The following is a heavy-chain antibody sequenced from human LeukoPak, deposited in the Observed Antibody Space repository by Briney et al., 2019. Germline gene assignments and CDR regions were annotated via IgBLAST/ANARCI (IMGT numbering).Heavy chain of an antibody. D-gene: IGHD1-26*01. Sequence: SETLSLTCTVSGGSISSYYWSWIRQPAGKGLEWIGRIYTSGSTNYNPSLKSRVTMSVDTSKNQFSLKLTSVTAADTAVYYCARGSGAATNEALDYWGQGTLVTVSS. CDR3: ARGSGAATNEALDY. V-gene: IGHV4-4*07. CDR1: GGSISSYY. J-gene: IGHJ4*02. CDR2: IYTSGST.